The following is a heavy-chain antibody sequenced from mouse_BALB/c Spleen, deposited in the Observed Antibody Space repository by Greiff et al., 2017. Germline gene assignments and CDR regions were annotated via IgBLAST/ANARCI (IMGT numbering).Heavy chain of an antibody. CDR2: ISSGGGST. V-gene: IGHV5-12-1*01. J-gene: IGHJ4*01. CDR3: ARHGPSIYYYGSSYVDYDAMDY. Sequence: EVQLVESGGGLVKPGGSLKLSCAASGFAFSSYDMSWVRQTPEKRLEWVAYISSGGGSTYYPDTVKGRFTISRDNAKNTLYLQMSSLKSEDTAMYYCARHGPSIYYYGSSYVDYDAMDYWGQGTSVTVSS. D-gene: IGHD1-1*01. CDR1: GFAFSSYD.